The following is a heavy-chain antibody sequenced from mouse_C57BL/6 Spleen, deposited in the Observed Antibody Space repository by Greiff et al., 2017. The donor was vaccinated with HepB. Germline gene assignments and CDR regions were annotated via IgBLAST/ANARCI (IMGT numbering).Heavy chain of an antibody. Sequence: EVKLVESGPGLVKPSQSLSLTCSVTGYSITSGYYWNWIRQFPGNKLEWMGYISYDGSNNYNPSLKNRISITQDTSKNQLFLKLNSVTTEDTATDDCAIITTVVVPRSYFDVWGTGTTVTVSS. D-gene: IGHD1-1*01. CDR1: GYSITSGYY. V-gene: IGHV3-6*01. J-gene: IGHJ1*03. CDR2: ISYDGSN. CDR3: AIITTVVVPRSYFDV.